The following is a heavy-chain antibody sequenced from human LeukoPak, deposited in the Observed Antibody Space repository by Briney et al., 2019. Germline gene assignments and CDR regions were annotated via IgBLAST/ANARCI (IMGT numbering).Heavy chain of an antibody. V-gene: IGHV4-59*01. D-gene: IGHD1-26*01. CDR2: IYYSGTT. Sequence: SETLSLTCTVSGGSISSYYWSWIRQPPGTGLEWIGYIYYSGTTNYNPSLKSRVTISVDTSKNQFSLKLSSVTAADTAVYYCARVGGSYYLNWFDPWGQGTLVTVSS. CDR1: GGSISSYY. CDR3: ARVGGSYYLNWFDP. J-gene: IGHJ5*02.